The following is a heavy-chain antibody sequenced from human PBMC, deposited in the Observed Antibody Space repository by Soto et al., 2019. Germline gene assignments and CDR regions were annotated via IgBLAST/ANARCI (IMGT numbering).Heavy chain of an antibody. CDR2: ISGSASHI. J-gene: IGHJ4*02. Sequence: PGGSLRLSCAVSGFTFGSYAMTWVRQAPGRGLEWVSIISGSASHIDYADSVKGRFTISRDNSKNTVYLQMNSLRAEDTAIYHCAKDRGNSGWGSIFEIWGQGTLVTVSS. CDR3: AKDRGNSGWGSIFEI. V-gene: IGHV3-23*01. CDR1: GFTFGSYA. D-gene: IGHD6-19*01.